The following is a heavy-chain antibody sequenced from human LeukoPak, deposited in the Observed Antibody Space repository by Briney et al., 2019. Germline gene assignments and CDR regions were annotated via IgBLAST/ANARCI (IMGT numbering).Heavy chain of an antibody. CDR2: IIPIFGTA. CDR3: ARAQLLLVEGGYYYYGIDV. J-gene: IGHJ6*02. Sequence: GASVKVSCKASGGTFSSYAISWVRQAPGQGLEWMGGIIPIFGTANYAQKFQGRVTITADESTSTAYMELSSLRSEDTAVYYCARAQLLLVEGGYYYYGIDVWGQGTTVTVSS. V-gene: IGHV1-69*13. CDR1: GGTFSSYA. D-gene: IGHD2-15*01.